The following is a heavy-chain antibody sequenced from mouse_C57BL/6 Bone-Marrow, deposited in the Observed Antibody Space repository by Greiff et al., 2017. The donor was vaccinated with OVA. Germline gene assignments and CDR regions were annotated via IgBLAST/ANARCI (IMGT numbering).Heavy chain of an antibody. CDR2: IDPEDGAT. D-gene: IGHD1-1*01. CDR3: TTSYSGSSSYFDY. Sequence: EVKLVESGAELVRPGASVKLSCTASGFNITDYYMHWVKQRPEQGLEWIGRIDPEDGATEYAPQFQGKATMTADTSSNTAYLQLSRLTSDDTAVYYCTTSYSGSSSYFDYWGQGTTLTVSS. V-gene: IGHV14-1*01. CDR1: GFNITDYY. J-gene: IGHJ2*01.